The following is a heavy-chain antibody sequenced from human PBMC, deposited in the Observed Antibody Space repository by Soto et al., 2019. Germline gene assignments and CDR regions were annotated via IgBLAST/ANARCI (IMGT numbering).Heavy chain of an antibody. V-gene: IGHV4-31*03. CDR3: ARGGAVTIFGVD. CDR1: GGSISSGGYY. D-gene: IGHD3-3*01. J-gene: IGHJ4*02. Sequence: QVQLQESGPGLVKPSQTLSLTCTVSGGSISSGGYYWSWIRQHPVKGLEWIGYIYYSVSTYYNPSLKSRVTISAAPSKNPFSLKLSSVTAADTAVYYCARGGAVTIFGVDWGQGTLVTVSS. CDR2: IYYSVST.